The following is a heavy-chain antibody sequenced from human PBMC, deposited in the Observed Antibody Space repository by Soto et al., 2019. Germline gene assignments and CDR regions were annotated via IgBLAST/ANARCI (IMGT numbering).Heavy chain of an antibody. V-gene: IGHV3-23*01. CDR2: IGGSGRTT. CDR3: AKSRYSDSSGDFYDY. J-gene: IGHJ4*02. Sequence: EVQLLESGGGLVQPGGSLSLSCAASAFTFNNYAMSWVRQAPGKGLEWVSGIGGSGRTTYYADSVKGRFTISRDNSNNTLFLQMNSLRAEDTAVYYWAKSRYSDSSGDFYDYWGQGPLVTVSS. D-gene: IGHD3-22*01. CDR1: AFTFNNYA.